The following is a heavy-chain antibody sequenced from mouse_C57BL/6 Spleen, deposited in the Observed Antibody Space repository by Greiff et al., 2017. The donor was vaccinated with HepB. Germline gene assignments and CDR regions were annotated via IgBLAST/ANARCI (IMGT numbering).Heavy chain of an antibody. CDR1: GFTFSSYA. V-gene: IGHV5-9-1*02. CDR2: ISSGGDYI. D-gene: IGHD2-1*01. Sequence: DVMLVESGEGLVKPGGSLKLSCAASGFTFSSYAMSWVRQTPEKRLEWVAYISSGGDYIYYADTVKGRFTISRDNARNTLYLQMSSLKSEDTAMYYCTRASYGNYGWYFDVWGTGTTVTVSS. J-gene: IGHJ1*03. CDR3: TRASYGNYGWYFDV.